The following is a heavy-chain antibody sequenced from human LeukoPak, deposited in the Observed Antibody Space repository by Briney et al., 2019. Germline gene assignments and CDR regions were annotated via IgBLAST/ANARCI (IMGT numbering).Heavy chain of an antibody. J-gene: IGHJ4*02. CDR1: GFTFSSYA. Sequence: GGSLRLSCAASGFTFSSYAMHWDRQAPGKGLEYVSGISSDGGSPFHVNSVKGRFTISRDNSKDTLYLQMGSLRAEDMAVYYCAREYCSGGRCQYYFDYWGQGTLVTVSS. V-gene: IGHV3-64*01. CDR2: ISSDGGSP. D-gene: IGHD2-15*01. CDR3: AREYCSGGRCQYYFDY.